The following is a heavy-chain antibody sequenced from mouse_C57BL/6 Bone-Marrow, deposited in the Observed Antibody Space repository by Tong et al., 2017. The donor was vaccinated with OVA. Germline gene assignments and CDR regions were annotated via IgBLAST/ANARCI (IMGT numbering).Heavy chain of an antibody. CDR3: ARSHGSRRFAY. Sequence: VQLKESGPELVKPGASVKISCKASGYAFSSSWMNWVKQRPGKGLEWIGRIYPGDGDTNYNGKFKGKATLTADKSSSTAYMQLSSLTSEDSAVYFCARSHGSRRFAYWGQGTLVTVSA. D-gene: IGHD1-1*01. J-gene: IGHJ3*01. CDR1: GYAFSSSW. CDR2: IYPGDGDT. V-gene: IGHV1-82*01.